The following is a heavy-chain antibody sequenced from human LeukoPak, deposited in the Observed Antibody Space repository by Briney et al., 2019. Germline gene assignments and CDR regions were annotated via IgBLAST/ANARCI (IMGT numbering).Heavy chain of an antibody. CDR1: GASISSGAYY. Sequence: PSETLSLTCTVSGASISSGAYYWSWIRQHPGKGLESIGCIFYRGSTYYNPSLKSRLTISVDTSKNQFSLKLNSVTDADTAVYYCASSPNQYFIDYWGQGALVTVSS. CDR2: IFYRGST. CDR3: ASSPNQYFIDY. D-gene: IGHD1-14*01. V-gene: IGHV4-31*03. J-gene: IGHJ4*02.